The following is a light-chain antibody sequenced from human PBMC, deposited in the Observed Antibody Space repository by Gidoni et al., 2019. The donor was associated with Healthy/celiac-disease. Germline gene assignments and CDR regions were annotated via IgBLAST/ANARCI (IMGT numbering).Light chain of an antibody. V-gene: IGKV4-1*01. CDR1: QSVLYSSNNKNY. CDR2: WAS. J-gene: IGKJ5*01. Sequence: ILIPQSPSSLAVSLGERATIHCKSSQSVLYSSNNKNYLAWYQQKPGQTPKLLIYWASTRESGVPDRFSGSGSGTDFTLTISSLQAEDVAVYYCQQYYSTLITFGQGTRLEIK. CDR3: QQYYSTLIT.